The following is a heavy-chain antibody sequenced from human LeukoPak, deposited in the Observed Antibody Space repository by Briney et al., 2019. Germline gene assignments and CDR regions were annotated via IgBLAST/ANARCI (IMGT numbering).Heavy chain of an antibody. CDR1: GFTFRDYG. Sequence: GGSLRRSCAASGFTFRDYGMHWVRQAPGKGLEWVAVIWYDGSKKYYADSVKGRFTISRDNSKNTLYLQMNSLRAEDTAVYYCTRRDGDNDRGFDYWGQGTLVTVSS. CDR3: TRRDGDNDRGFDY. D-gene: IGHD4/OR15-4a*01. CDR2: IWYDGSKK. V-gene: IGHV3-33*08. J-gene: IGHJ4*02.